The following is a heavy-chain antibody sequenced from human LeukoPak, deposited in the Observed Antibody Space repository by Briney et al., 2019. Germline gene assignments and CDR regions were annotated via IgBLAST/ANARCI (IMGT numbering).Heavy chain of an antibody. Sequence: SETLSLTCAVSGGSISSYYWSWIRQPPGKGLEWIGYIYHSGSTNYNPSLKSRVTISVDTSKNQFSLKLSSVTAADTAVYYCARDRRGGSDMDYWGQGTLVTVSS. CDR2: IYHSGST. V-gene: IGHV4-59*01. CDR1: GGSISSYY. J-gene: IGHJ4*02. D-gene: IGHD3-16*01. CDR3: ARDRRGGSDMDY.